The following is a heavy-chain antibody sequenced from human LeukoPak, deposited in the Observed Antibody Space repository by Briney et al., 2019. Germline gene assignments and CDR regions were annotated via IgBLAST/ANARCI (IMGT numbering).Heavy chain of an antibody. Sequence: GGSLRLSCAASGFTFSSYWMTWVRQAPGRGPEWVATIKADGGDKYYVNSVKGRFTISRDNAKNSLSLQMDSLRAEDTAVYYCARGGLWGGDYWGQGTLVTVSS. CDR3: ARGGLWGGDY. V-gene: IGHV3-7*01. J-gene: IGHJ4*02. CDR1: GFTFSSYW. CDR2: IKADGGDK. D-gene: IGHD3-16*01.